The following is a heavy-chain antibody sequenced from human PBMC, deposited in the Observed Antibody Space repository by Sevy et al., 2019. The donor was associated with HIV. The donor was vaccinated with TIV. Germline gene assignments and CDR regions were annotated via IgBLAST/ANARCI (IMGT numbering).Heavy chain of an antibody. CDR2: ISGSGGST. J-gene: IGHJ4*02. V-gene: IGHV3-23*01. D-gene: IGHD6-13*01. CDR3: AKGSGSWSARFDY. CDR1: GFTFGTYA. Sequence: GESLKISCAASGFTFGTYAMSWVRQAPGKGLEWVSSISGSGGSTYYTDSVKGRFTISRDNSKNTLYLQMDSLRAEDTAVYYCAKGSGSWSARFDYWGQGALVTVSS.